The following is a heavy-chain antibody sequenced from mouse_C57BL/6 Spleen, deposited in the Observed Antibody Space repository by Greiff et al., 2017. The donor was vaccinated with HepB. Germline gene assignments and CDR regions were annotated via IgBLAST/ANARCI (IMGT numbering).Heavy chain of an antibody. CDR1: GYTFTGYW. D-gene: IGHD1-1*01. Sequence: QVQLKESGAELMKPGASVKLSCKATGYTFTGYWIEWVKQRPGHGLEWIGEILPGSGSTNYNEKFKGKATFTADTSSNTAYMQLISLTTEDSAIYYGSRGGTTVVVPYAMDYWGQGTSVTVSS. CDR3: SRGGTTVVVPYAMDY. CDR2: ILPGSGST. J-gene: IGHJ4*01. V-gene: IGHV1-9*01.